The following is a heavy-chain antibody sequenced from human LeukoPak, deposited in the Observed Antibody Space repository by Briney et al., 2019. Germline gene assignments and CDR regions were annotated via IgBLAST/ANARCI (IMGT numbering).Heavy chain of an antibody. Sequence: PSQTLSLTCTVSGGSISSGGYYWSWIRQHPGKGLEWIGYIYYSGSTYYNPSLKSRVAISVDTSKNQFSLKLSSVTAGDTAVYYCARRAYSYGDFDYWGQGTLVTVSS. D-gene: IGHD5-18*01. J-gene: IGHJ4*02. CDR2: IYYSGST. CDR1: GGSISSGGYY. CDR3: ARRAYSYGDFDY. V-gene: IGHV4-31*03.